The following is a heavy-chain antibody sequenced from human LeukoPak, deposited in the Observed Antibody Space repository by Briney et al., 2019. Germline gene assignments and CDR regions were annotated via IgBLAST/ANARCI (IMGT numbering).Heavy chain of an antibody. J-gene: IGHJ4*02. CDR1: ALTFSSNS. D-gene: IGHD3-3*01. Sequence: GPSLRLSRAASALTFSSNSINCVRHDPGDGLEWVSSISSSIYIYYADSVKGRFTISRDNVKNSLFLQMNSLRAEDTAVYYCARDELKTIYNWGQGTLVTVSS. CDR3: ARDELKTIYN. V-gene: IGHV3-21*01. CDR2: ISSSIYI.